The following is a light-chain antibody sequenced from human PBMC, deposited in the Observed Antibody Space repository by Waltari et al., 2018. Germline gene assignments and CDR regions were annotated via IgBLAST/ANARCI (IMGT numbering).Light chain of an antibody. Sequence: EIVLTQSPGTLSLSPGERGTLSCRASQSVSRFLAWYQQKPGQAPRLLIYGASTRASVIPDRFIGGASGTDFSLTISRLEPEDFAVYYCQKYDRLPATFGQGTKVEIK. CDR2: GAS. CDR1: QSVSRF. J-gene: IGKJ1*01. V-gene: IGKV3-20*01. CDR3: QKYDRLPAT.